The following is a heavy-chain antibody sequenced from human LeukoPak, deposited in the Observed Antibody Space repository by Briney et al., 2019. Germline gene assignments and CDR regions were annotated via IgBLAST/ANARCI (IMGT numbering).Heavy chain of an antibody. CDR2: IIPIFGTA. V-gene: IGHV1-69*01. Sequence: SVKVSCKASAGTCSSYAISWVRRAPGQGLEWMGGIIPIFGTANYAQKFQGRVTITADESTSTAYMELSSLRSEDTAVYYCASIPSITMVRGVHYYYYGMDVWGKGTTATVSS. CDR3: ASIPSITMVRGVHYYYYGMDV. CDR1: AGTCSSYA. D-gene: IGHD3-10*01. J-gene: IGHJ6*04.